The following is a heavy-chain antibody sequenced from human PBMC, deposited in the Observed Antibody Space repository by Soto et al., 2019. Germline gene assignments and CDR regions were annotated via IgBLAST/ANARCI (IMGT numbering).Heavy chain of an antibody. V-gene: IGHV5-51*01. D-gene: IGHD1-7*01. CDR1: GYSFSSYW. J-gene: IGHJ6*02. CDR2: IFPADSDT. CDR3: ARRGSRNELYGMDV. Sequence: GESLKISCKGSGYSFSSYWIGWVRQMPGKGLEWMGIIFPADSDTRYSPSFQGQVTISADKSTSTAYLQWSNLKASDTAMYYCARRGSRNELYGMDVWGQGTTVTVSS.